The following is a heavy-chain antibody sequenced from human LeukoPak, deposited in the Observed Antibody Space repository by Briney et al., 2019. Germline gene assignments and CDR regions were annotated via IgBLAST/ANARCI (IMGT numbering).Heavy chain of an antibody. Sequence: ASVKVSCKASGGTFSSYAISWVRQAPGQGLEWMGMINPSGGSTSYAQKFQGRVTMTRDTSTSTVYMELSSLRSEDTAVYYCAREKGKIVVVPAAMRGYYYYGMDVWGQGTTVTVSS. D-gene: IGHD2-2*01. V-gene: IGHV1-46*01. CDR3: AREKGKIVVVPAAMRGYYYYGMDV. J-gene: IGHJ6*02. CDR2: INPSGGST. CDR1: GGTFSSYA.